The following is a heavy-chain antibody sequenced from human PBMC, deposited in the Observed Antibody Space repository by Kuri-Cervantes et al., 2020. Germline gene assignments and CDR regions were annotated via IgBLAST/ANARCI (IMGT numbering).Heavy chain of an antibody. CDR1: GFTFSSYA. Sequence: GESLKISCAASGFTFSSYAMHWVRQAPGEGLEWVSVIYSGGSTYYADSVKGRFTISRDNSKNTLYLQMNSLRAEDTAVYYCARTHGSGWDFDYWGQGTLVTVSS. D-gene: IGHD6-19*01. J-gene: IGHJ4*02. V-gene: IGHV3-66*01. CDR3: ARTHGSGWDFDY. CDR2: IYSGGST.